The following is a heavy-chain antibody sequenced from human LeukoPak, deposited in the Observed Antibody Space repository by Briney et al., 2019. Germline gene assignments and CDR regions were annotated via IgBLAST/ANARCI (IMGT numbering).Heavy chain of an antibody. Sequence: PSETLSLTCAVYGGSFSGYYWSWIRQPPGKGLEWIGEINHSGSTNYNPSLKSRVTISVDTSKNQFSLKLSSVTAADTAVYYCARHDYYDSIDYWGQGTLVTVSS. V-gene: IGHV4-34*01. CDR2: INHSGST. CDR3: ARHDYYDSIDY. D-gene: IGHD3-22*01. CDR1: GGSFSGYY. J-gene: IGHJ4*02.